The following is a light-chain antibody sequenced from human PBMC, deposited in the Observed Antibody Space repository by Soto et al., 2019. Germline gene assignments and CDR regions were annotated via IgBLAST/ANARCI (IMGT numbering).Light chain of an antibody. V-gene: IGKV3-11*01. Sequence: EIVLTQSPATLSLSPGEGATLSCRASQSVSSYLAWYQQKPGQAPRLLIYDASNSATGIPARFSGSGSGTDFTLTISSLEPEDFAVYYCQQRSNWPPGFGQGTKLEIK. CDR1: QSVSSY. CDR2: DAS. CDR3: QQRSNWPPG. J-gene: IGKJ2*01.